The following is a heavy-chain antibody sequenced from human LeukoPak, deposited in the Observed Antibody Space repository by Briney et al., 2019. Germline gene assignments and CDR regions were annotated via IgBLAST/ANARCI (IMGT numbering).Heavy chain of an antibody. CDR1: GYTFTSYD. D-gene: IGHD4-23*01. Sequence: ASVKVSCKASGYTFTSYDINWVRQATGQGLEWMGWMNPNSGNTGYAQKFRGRVTITRNTSISTAYMELSSLRSEDTAVYYCARDKKGFSVVGIAFDICGQGTMVTVSS. CDR3: ARDKKGFSVVGIAFDI. J-gene: IGHJ3*02. V-gene: IGHV1-8*03. CDR2: MNPNSGNT.